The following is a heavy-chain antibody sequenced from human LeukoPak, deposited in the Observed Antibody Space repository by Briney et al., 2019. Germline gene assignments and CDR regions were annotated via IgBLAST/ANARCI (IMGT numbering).Heavy chain of an antibody. CDR2: VTSRGVGT. J-gene: IGHJ4*01. Sequence: GGSLRLSCTDSGFTFSSYALAWVRQAPGKGLEWVAAVTSRGVGTHYTDSVKGRFTISRDNSKNTIYLQMNSLRAEDTAIYYCGSDPNGDYVGALGYWGRGTLVTVSS. CDR1: GFTFSSYA. CDR3: GSDPNGDYVGALGY. V-gene: IGHV3-23*01. D-gene: IGHD4-17*01.